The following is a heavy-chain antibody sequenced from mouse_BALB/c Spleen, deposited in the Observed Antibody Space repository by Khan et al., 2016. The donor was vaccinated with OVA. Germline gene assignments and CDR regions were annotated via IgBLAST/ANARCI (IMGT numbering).Heavy chain of an antibody. CDR3: ARECGAWFRY. Sequence: QVQLMQSGAELARPGASVKLSCTASGFTFTDYNINWVQQRPEQGLEWIGEIYPGSNNTYYNEKFKGKATLTADKSSNTAYMQLSRLTSEDTAVYFCARECGAWFRYWGQGTLVTVSS. J-gene: IGHJ3*01. CDR1: GFTFTDYN. V-gene: IGHV1-77*01. CDR2: IYPGSNNT.